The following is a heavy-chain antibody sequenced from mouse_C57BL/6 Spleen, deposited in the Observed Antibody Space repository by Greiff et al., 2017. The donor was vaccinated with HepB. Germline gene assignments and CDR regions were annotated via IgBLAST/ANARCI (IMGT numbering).Heavy chain of an antibody. D-gene: IGHD2-4*01. CDR3: APSYDYPWFAY. CDR2: IYPGSGNT. V-gene: IGHV1-66*01. J-gene: IGHJ3*01. Sequence: QVQLQQSGPELVKPGASVKISCKASGYSFTSYYIHWVKQRPGQGLEWIGWIYPGSGNTKYNEKFKGKATLTADTSSSTAYMQLSSLTSEDSAVYYCAPSYDYPWFAYWGQGTLVTVSA. CDR1: GYSFTSYY.